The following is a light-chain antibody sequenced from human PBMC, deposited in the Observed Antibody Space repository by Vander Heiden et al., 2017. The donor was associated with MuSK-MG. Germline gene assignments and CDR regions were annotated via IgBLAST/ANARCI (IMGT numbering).Light chain of an antibody. Sequence: EIVMTQSPATLSVSPGERATLSCRASQSVNSNLAWYQQKPGQAPRALIYGASARATGIPARFSGSGSGTEFILTISSLQSEDFAVYYCQQENNCPSTFGQGTKVXIK. CDR2: GAS. CDR1: QSVNSN. CDR3: QQENNCPST. J-gene: IGKJ1*01. V-gene: IGKV3-15*01.